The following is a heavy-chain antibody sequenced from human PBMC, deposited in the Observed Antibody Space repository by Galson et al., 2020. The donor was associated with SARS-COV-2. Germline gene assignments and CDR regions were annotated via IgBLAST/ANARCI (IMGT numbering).Heavy chain of an antibody. CDR2: ISYDGSNK. CDR1: GFTFSSYG. V-gene: IGHV3-30*18. CDR3: AKMASVSGYSSGWLWRYYGMDV. J-gene: IGHJ6*02. D-gene: IGHD6-19*01. Sequence: GGSLRLSCAASGFTFSSYGMHWVRQAPGKGLEWVAVISYDGSNKYYADSVKGRFTISRDNSKNTLYLQMNSLRAEDTAVYYCAKMASVSGYSSGWLWRYYGMDVWGQGTTVTVSS.